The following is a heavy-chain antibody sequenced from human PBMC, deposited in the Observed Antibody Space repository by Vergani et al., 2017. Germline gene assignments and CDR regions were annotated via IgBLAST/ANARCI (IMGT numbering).Heavy chain of an antibody. CDR1: GFTFSSYG. J-gene: IGHJ5*02. CDR3: AREQGSTIVVVYNWFDP. D-gene: IGHD3-22*01. Sequence: QVQLVESGGGVVQPGRSLRLSCAASGFTFSSYGMHWVRQAPGKGLEWVAVIWYDGSNKYYADSVKGRFTISRDNSKNTLYLQMNSLRAEDTAVYYCAREQGSTIVVVYNWFDPWGQGTLVTVSS. V-gene: IGHV3-33*01. CDR2: IWYDGSNK.